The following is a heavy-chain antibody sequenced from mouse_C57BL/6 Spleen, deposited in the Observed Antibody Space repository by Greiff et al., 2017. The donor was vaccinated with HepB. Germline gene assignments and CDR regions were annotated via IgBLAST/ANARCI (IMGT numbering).Heavy chain of an antibody. V-gene: IGHV1-19*01. CDR2: INPYNGGT. CDR1: GYTFTDYY. CDR3: AREVVATPGYFDV. J-gene: IGHJ1*03. D-gene: IGHD1-1*01. Sequence: EVQLQQSGPVLVKPGASVKMSCKASGYTFTDYYMNWVKQSHGKSLEWIGVINPYNGGTSYNQKFKGKATLTVDKSSSTAYMELNSLTSEDSAVYCCAREVVATPGYFDVWGTGTTVTVSS.